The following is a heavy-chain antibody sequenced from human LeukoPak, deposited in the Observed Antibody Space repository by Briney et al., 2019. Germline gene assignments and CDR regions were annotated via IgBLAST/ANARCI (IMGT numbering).Heavy chain of an antibody. V-gene: IGHV4-39*07. J-gene: IGHJ5*02. D-gene: IGHD6-6*01. CDR3: ARGQSIAARPRWFDP. CDR1: GGSFSSSSYY. CDR2: IYYSGST. Sequence: SETLSLTCTVSGGSFSSSSYYWGWIRQPPGKGLEWIGTIYYSGSTYNIASLKSRVTILVDTSKKQFSLKLSSVTAADTAVYYCARGQSIAARPRWFDPWGQGTLVTVSS.